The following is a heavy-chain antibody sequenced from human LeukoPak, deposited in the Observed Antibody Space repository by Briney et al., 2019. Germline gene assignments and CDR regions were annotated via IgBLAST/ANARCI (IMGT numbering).Heavy chain of an antibody. CDR1: GYTFTSYG. D-gene: IGHD3-9*01. CDR3: ARESHPYYDILTGYIDY. J-gene: IGHJ4*02. V-gene: IGHV1-18*01. Sequence: ASVKVSCKASGYTFTSYGISWVRQAPGQGLEWMGWISAYNGNTNYAQKFQGRVTMTRDTSISTAYMELSRLRSDDTAVYYCARESHPYYDILTGYIDYWGQGTLVTVSS. CDR2: ISAYNGNT.